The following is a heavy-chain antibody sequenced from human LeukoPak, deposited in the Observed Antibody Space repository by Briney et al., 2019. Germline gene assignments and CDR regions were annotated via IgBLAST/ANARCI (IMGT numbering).Heavy chain of an antibody. Sequence: ASVKVSCKASGYIFTSYGISWVRQAPGQGLEWMGWISAYNGNTNYAQKLQGRVTMTTDTSTSTAYMELRSLRSEDTAVYYCARDRPPSRGDYPIDYWGQGTLVTVSS. D-gene: IGHD4-17*01. CDR3: ARDRPPSRGDYPIDY. CDR1: GYIFTSYG. CDR2: ISAYNGNT. J-gene: IGHJ4*02. V-gene: IGHV1-18*01.